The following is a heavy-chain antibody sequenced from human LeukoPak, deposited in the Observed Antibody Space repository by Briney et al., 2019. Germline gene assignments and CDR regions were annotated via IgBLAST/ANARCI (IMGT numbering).Heavy chain of an antibody. CDR1: GGSISSGGYY. CDR3: ASQWGSGNYGMDV. CDR2: VYYSGST. V-gene: IGHV4-31*03. D-gene: IGHD1-26*01. Sequence: SQTLSLTCTVSGGSISSGGYYWSWIRQHPGKGLEWIGYVYYSGSTYYNPSLKSRVTISVDTSRNQFSLKLSSVTAADTAVYYCASQWGSGNYGMDVWGKGTSVTVSS. J-gene: IGHJ6*04.